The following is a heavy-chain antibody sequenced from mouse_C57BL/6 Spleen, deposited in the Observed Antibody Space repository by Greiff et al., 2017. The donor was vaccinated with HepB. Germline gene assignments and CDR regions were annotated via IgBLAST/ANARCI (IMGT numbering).Heavy chain of an antibody. CDR1: GYSITSGYY. Sequence: DVKLQESGPGLVKPSQSLSLTCSVTGYSITSGYYWNWIRQFPGNKLEWMGYISYDGSNNYNPSLKNRISITRDTSKNQFFLKLNSVTTEDTATYYCANYWAYWGQGTLVTVSA. CDR3: ANYWAY. D-gene: IGHD1-1*01. V-gene: IGHV3-6*01. J-gene: IGHJ3*01. CDR2: ISYDGSN.